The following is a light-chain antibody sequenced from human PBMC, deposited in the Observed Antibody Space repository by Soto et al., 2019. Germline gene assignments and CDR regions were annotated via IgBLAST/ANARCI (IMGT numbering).Light chain of an antibody. Sequence: EIVVTQSPVTLSVSPGERATLSCRASQRIDTNLAWFQQKRGQAPRLLIYGASTRATGVPARFRGSGSGTEFTLTISSLQSEDSADYYCQQYHYWWTFGQGTKVEIK. CDR1: QRIDTN. V-gene: IGKV3-15*01. CDR2: GAS. J-gene: IGKJ1*01. CDR3: QQYHYWWT.